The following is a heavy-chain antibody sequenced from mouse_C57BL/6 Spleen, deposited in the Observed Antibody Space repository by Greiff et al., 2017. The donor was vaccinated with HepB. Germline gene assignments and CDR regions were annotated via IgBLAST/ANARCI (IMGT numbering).Heavy chain of an antibody. CDR1: GYTFTSYW. CDR3: ARWGGKDY. D-gene: IGHD1-1*02. CDR2: IDPSDSYT. V-gene: IGHV1-50*01. Sequence: VQLQQPGAELVKPGASVKLSCKASGYTFTSYWMQWVKQRPGQGLEWIGEIDPSDSYTNYNQKFKGKATLTVDTSSSTAYMQLSSLTSEDSAVCYCARWGGKDYWGEGTTLTVSS. J-gene: IGHJ2*01.